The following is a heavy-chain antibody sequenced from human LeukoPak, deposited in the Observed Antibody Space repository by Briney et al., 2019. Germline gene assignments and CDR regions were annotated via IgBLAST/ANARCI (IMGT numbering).Heavy chain of an antibody. CDR2: VYFNGNT. V-gene: IGHV4-39*07. CDR3: TRAYQLQEFDY. CDR1: GGSIGSSSYY. J-gene: IGHJ4*02. Sequence: SETLSLTCSVSGGSIGSSSYYWGWIRQPPGKGLEWIGSVYFNGNTYYNPSLKSRVTISGDTSKNQFSLKLSSVTAADTAVYYCTRAYQLQEFDYWGQGTLVTVSS. D-gene: IGHD2-2*01.